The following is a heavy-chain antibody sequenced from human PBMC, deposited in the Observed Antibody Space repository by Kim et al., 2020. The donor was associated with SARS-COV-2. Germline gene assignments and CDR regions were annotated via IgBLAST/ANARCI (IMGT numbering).Heavy chain of an antibody. D-gene: IGHD6-13*01. CDR3: ARDLVSSQYYTYYYYGMDV. CDR2: ISSSSSYT. V-gene: IGHV3-11*06. J-gene: IGHJ6*02. Sequence: GGSLRLSCAASGFTFSDYYMSWIRQAPGKGLEWVSYISSSSSYTNYADSVKGRFTISRDNAKNSLYLQMNSLRAEDTAVYYCARDLVSSQYYTYYYYGMDVWGQGTTVTVSS. CDR1: GFTFSDYY.